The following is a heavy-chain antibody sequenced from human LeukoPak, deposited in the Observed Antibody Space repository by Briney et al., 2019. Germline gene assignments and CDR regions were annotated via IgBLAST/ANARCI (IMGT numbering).Heavy chain of an antibody. CDR2: MSPNSGNT. D-gene: IGHD5-12*01. Sequence: ASVKVSCKASGYTFTGYDINWVRQAPGQGLEWMGWMSPNSGNTRYAQKFQGRVTVTSDTSISTAYMELSSLRSEETAVYYCARALSGCVLCFDYWGQGSLVTVSS. V-gene: IGHV1-8*01. J-gene: IGHJ4*02. CDR3: ARALSGCVLCFDY. CDR1: GYTFTGYD.